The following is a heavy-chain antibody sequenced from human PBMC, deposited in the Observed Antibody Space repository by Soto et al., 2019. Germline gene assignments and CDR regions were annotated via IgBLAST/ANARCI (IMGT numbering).Heavy chain of an antibody. D-gene: IGHD1-26*01. CDR2: INPHGGST. Sequence: SSVKVSCKAPRDTFTSYYINWVRQAPGQGLEWMGVINPHGGSTAYAQKFKGRVTLTRDTSASTVYMEVSSLTSEDTAMYYCARSSGGNFGIIIEGTNWFAPWGQGTRVIVSS. V-gene: IGHV1-46*01. CDR3: ARSSGGNFGIIIEGTNWFAP. J-gene: IGHJ5*02. CDR1: RDTFTSYY.